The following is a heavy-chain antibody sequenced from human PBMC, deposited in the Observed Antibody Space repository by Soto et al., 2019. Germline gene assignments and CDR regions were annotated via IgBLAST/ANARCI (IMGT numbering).Heavy chain of an antibody. J-gene: IGHJ4*02. CDR1: GFSLSTSGVG. CDR2: IYWDDDK. D-gene: IGHD1-26*01. CDR3: AHRHIVGATFDY. V-gene: IGHV2-5*02. Sequence: QITLKESGPTLVKPTQTLTLTCTFSGFSLSTSGVGVGWIRQPPGKALEWLALIYWDDDKRYSPSLKSRLTITKDTSKNQVVLTMTNMDPVDTATCYCAHRHIVGATFDYWGQGTLVTVSS.